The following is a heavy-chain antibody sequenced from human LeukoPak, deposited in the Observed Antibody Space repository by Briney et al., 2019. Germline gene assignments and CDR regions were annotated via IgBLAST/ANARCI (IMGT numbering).Heavy chain of an antibody. CDR1: GFTFSSYS. D-gene: IGHD1-26*01. J-gene: IGHJ4*02. CDR2: ISGSGGST. Sequence: TGGSLRLSCAASGFTFSSYSMSWVRQAPGKGLEWVSAISGSGGSTYYADSVKGRFTISRDNPKNTLYLQMNSLRAEDTAVYYCAKDLSGSYGYWGQGTLVTVSS. CDR3: AKDLSGSYGY. V-gene: IGHV3-23*01.